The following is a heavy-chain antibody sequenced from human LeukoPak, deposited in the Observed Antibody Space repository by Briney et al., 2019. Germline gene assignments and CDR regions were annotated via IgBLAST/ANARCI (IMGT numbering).Heavy chain of an antibody. CDR1: GFTVSSNY. V-gene: IGHV3-53*01. J-gene: IGHJ4*02. D-gene: IGHD5-12*01. Sequence: PGGSLRLSCAASGFTVSSNYMSWVRQAPGKGLEWVSVIYSGGSTYYADSVKGRFTISRDNSKNTLYLHMNSLRAEDTAVYYCARSYSGYNLFDYWGQGTLVTVSS. CDR3: ARSYSGYNLFDY. CDR2: IYSGGST.